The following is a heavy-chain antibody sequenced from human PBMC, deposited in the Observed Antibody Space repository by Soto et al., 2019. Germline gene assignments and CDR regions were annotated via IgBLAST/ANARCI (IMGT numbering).Heavy chain of an antibody. Sequence: QVQLQESGPGLVQPSQTLSLTCTVSGGSISSGGYYWSWIRQHPGTGLEWIGHISYSGSTYYNTSLQSRGTMAVDAARNRFSLVVNSVTAAESAVYCCARGVLHWGQGTLVTVSS. CDR2: ISYSGST. V-gene: IGHV4-31*03. CDR1: GGSISSGGYY. CDR3: ARGVLH. J-gene: IGHJ4*01.